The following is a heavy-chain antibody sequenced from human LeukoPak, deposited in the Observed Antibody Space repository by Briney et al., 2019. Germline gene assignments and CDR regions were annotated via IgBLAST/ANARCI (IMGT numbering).Heavy chain of an antibody. CDR1: GFTFSRHW. CDR3: ARGPDFGDRLDYFDY. D-gene: IGHD4-17*01. J-gene: IGHJ4*02. Sequence: GGSLSLSCAASGFTFSRHWMGWVRQAPRKGLEWEASIKQDGSQYYVDSVKGRFFISRDNAKNSVSLQMNSLRGEDTAVYYCARGPDFGDRLDYFDYWGQGTLVTVS. CDR2: IKQDGSQ. V-gene: IGHV3-7*01.